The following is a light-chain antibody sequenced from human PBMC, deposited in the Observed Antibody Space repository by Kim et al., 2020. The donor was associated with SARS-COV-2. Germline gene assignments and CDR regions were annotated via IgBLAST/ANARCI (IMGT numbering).Light chain of an antibody. Sequence: DIQMTQSPSTLSASVGDRVTITSRASQSISSWLAWYQQKPGKAPNLLIYKASSLESGVPSRFSGSGSGTEFTLTISSLQPDDFATYYCQQYNDYPRTFGQGTKVDIK. CDR3: QQYNDYPRT. V-gene: IGKV1-5*03. CDR2: KAS. CDR1: QSISSW. J-gene: IGKJ1*01.